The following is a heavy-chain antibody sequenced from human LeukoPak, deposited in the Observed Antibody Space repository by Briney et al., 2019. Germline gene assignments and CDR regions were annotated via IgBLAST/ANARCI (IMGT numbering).Heavy chain of an antibody. CDR2: SYYNGRT. V-gene: IGHV4-59*01. CDR1: GGSISTYL. Sequence: SETLSLTCTVSGGSISTYLWSWIRQPPGKGLEWIGYSYYNGRTSYNPSLKSRVIISVDASKNQFSLRLTSVTTADTAVYFCARGGGYSGYDNYFDYWGQGALVTVSS. J-gene: IGHJ4*02. D-gene: IGHD5-12*01. CDR3: ARGGGYSGYDNYFDY.